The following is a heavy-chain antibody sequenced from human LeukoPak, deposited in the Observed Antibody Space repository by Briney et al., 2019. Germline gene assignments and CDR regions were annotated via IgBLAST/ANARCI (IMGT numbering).Heavy chain of an antibody. J-gene: IGHJ4*02. CDR1: GFTFNIFA. V-gene: IGHV3-69-1*01. Sequence: PGGSLRLSCAASGFTFNIFAMSWVRQAPGKGLEWVSGIGGGDDIHYADSVEGRFTISRDNAKNSLYLQMNSLRVEDTAVYFCARGRMSFDSWGQGTLVTVSS. CDR2: IGGGDDI. CDR3: ARGRMSFDS. D-gene: IGHD2/OR15-2a*01.